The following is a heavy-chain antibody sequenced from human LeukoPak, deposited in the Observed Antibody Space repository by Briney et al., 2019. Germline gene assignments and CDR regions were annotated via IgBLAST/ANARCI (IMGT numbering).Heavy chain of an antibody. V-gene: IGHV4-39*07. CDR3: ARGGPLVATIRGGFDY. CDR1: GGSISSSSYY. Sequence: KASETLSLTCTVSGGSISSSSYYWGWIRQPPGKGLEWIGSIYYSGSTNYNPSLKSRVTISVDTSKNQFSLKLSSVTAADTAVYYCARGGPLVATIRGGFDYWGQGTLVTVSS. D-gene: IGHD5-24*01. J-gene: IGHJ4*02. CDR2: IYYSGST.